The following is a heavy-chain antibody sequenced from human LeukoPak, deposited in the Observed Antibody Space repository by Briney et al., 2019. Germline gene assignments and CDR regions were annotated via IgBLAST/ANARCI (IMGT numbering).Heavy chain of an antibody. D-gene: IGHD1-1*01. V-gene: IGHV3-30*02. CDR1: RFTFSSYA. Sequence: HPGGSLRLSCAASRFTFSSYAMHWVRQAPGKGLEWVALIQYDGSDEYYADSVKGRFTISRDHSKNTLYLQMNSLRAEDTAVYYCAKVNWNDGGFFDYWGQGTLVTVSS. J-gene: IGHJ4*02. CDR2: IQYDGSDE. CDR3: AKVNWNDGGFFDY.